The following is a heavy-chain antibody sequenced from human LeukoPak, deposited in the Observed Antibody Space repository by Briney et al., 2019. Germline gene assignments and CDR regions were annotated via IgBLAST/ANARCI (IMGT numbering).Heavy chain of an antibody. CDR1: GGSTSSSNYY. Sequence: SETLSLTCTVSGGSTSSSNYYWGWIRQPPGKGLEWIGYIYHSGSTNYNPSLKSRVTISVDTSKNQFSLKLSSVTAADTAVYYCARGGGYASPIGYWGQGALVTVSS. CDR2: IYHSGST. J-gene: IGHJ4*02. CDR3: ARGGGYASPIGY. V-gene: IGHV4-61*05. D-gene: IGHD5-12*01.